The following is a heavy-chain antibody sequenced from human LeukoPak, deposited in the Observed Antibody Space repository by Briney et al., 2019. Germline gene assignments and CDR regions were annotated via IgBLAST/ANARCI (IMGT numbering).Heavy chain of an antibody. CDR1: GYTFTMVG. J-gene: IGHJ4*02. Sequence: ASVKVSCKASGYTFTMVGISCVRQAPGQGLEWMGRISAYNGNANYAHKVQGRVTMTTDTSTSAAYMELRSLRSDDTAVYYCVRDLGNYPVIFFDFWGQGTQVTAST. D-gene: IGHD3/OR15-3a*01. V-gene: IGHV1-18*01. CDR2: ISAYNGNA. CDR3: VRDLGNYPVIFFDF.